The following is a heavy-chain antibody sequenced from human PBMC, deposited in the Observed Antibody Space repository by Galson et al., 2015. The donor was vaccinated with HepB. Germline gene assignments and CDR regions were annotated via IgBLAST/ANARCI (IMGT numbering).Heavy chain of an antibody. D-gene: IGHD6-6*01. V-gene: IGHV4-59*01. CDR3: ARAFGLAARPDCFDY. CDR1: GGSISSYY. CDR2: IYYSGST. J-gene: IGHJ4*02. Sequence: SETLSLTCTVSGGSISSYYWSWIRQPPGKGLEWIGYIYYSGSTNYNPSPKSRVTISVDTSKNHFSLKLSSVTAADTAVYYCARAFGLAARPDCFDYWGQGTLVTVSS.